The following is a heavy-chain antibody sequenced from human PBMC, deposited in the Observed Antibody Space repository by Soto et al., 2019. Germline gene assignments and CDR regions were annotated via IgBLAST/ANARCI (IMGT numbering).Heavy chain of an antibody. J-gene: IGHJ6*02. CDR1: GFTFSVYA. D-gene: IGHD3-3*01. CDR3: AKFSEGLRFLEWLSTLGPTYGMDV. CDR2: ISTNGGLT. V-gene: IGHV3-23*01. Sequence: GGSLRLSCAASGFTFSVYAMSWVRQAPGKGLEWVSAISTNGGLTFYADSLRGRFTLSRDNSKSTLYLQMNNLRAEDTAVYYCAKFSEGLRFLEWLSTLGPTYGMDVWGQGTTVTVSS.